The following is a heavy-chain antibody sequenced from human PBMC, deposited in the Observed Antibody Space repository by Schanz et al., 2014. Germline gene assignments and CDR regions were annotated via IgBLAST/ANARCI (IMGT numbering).Heavy chain of an antibody. Sequence: QVQLVESGGGVVQPGRSLRLSCAASGFTFSSYGMHWVRQAPGQGLEWVAIIWYDGSNKYYADSVKGRFTISRNNSKNTLFLQMSSLRAEDTAVYYCAKELNRRGGQTNFYYYYGMDVWGQGTTVTVSS. V-gene: IGHV3-33*06. J-gene: IGHJ6*02. CDR1: GFTFSSYG. CDR3: AKELNRRGGQTNFYYYYGMDV. D-gene: IGHD5-12*01. CDR2: IWYDGSNK.